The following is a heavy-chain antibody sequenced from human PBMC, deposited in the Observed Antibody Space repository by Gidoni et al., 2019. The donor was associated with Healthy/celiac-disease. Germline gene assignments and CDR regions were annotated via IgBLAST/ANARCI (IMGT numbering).Heavy chain of an antibody. CDR2: IYPGDSDT. CDR1: GYSFTSYW. J-gene: IGHJ5*02. Sequence: EVQLVQSGAEVKKPGESLKISCTGSGYSFTSYWIGWVRQMPGKGLEWMGIIYPGDSDTRYSPSFQGQVTISADKSISTAYLQWSSLKASDTAMYYCARRGQVAAAGKAGNWFDPWGQGTLVTVSS. D-gene: IGHD6-13*01. V-gene: IGHV5-51*01. CDR3: ARRGQVAAAGKAGNWFDP.